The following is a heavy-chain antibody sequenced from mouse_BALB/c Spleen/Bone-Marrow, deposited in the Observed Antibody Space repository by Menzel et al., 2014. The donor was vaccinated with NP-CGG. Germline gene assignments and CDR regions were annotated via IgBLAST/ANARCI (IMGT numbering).Heavy chain of an antibody. J-gene: IGHJ4*01. CDR1: GYTFTSYY. CDR2: INPSNGGT. V-gene: IGHV1S81*02. CDR3: TRLPH. Sequence: VQLQQSGAELVKPGASVKLSCKASGYTFTSYYMYWVKQRPGQGLEWIGEINPSNGGTNFNEKFKSRATLTVDKSSSTAYMQLNNLTSEDSAVYYCTRLPHWGQGTSVTVSS. D-gene: IGHD5-1*01.